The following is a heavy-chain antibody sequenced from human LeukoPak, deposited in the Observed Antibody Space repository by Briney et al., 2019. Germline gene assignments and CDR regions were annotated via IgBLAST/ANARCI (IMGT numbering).Heavy chain of an antibody. CDR2: INHSGST. J-gene: IGHJ3*02. Sequence: SETLSLTCAVYGGSFSGYYWSWVRQPPGKGLEWIGEINHSGSTNYNPSLKSRVTISVDTSKNQFSLKLSSVTAADTAVYYCAKSNGYGLVDIWGQGTMVTVSS. V-gene: IGHV4-34*01. D-gene: IGHD3-10*01. CDR1: GGSFSGYY. CDR3: AKSNGYGLVDI.